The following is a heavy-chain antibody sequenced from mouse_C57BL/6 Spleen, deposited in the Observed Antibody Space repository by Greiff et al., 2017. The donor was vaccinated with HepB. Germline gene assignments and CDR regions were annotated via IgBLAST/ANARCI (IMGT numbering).Heavy chain of an antibody. D-gene: IGHD1-1*01. J-gene: IGHJ4*01. CDR2: IYPRDGST. CDR3: ARGYYYGSTLYAMDY. V-gene: IGHV1-85*01. CDR1: GYTFTSYD. Sequence: VQLVESGPELVKPGASVKLSCKASGYTFTSYDINWVKQRPGQGLEWIGWIYPRDGSTKYNEKFKGKATLTVDTSSSTAYMELHSLTSEDSAVYFCARGYYYGSTLYAMDYWGQGTSVTVSS.